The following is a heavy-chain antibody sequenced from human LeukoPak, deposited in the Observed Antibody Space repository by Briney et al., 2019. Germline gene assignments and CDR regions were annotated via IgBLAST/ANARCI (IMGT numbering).Heavy chain of an antibody. CDR3: VRAIVGASVAFDF. D-gene: IGHD1-26*01. Sequence: GGSLRLSCAASGFTFSSYGMHWVRQAPGKGLEWAAVVSYDGGNKYYADSVKGRFTISRDTSNNSLYLQMNSLRAEDTAVYYCVRAIVGASVAFDFWGQGTLVTVSS. CDR1: GFTFSSYG. V-gene: IGHV3-30*03. J-gene: IGHJ3*01. CDR2: VSYDGGNK.